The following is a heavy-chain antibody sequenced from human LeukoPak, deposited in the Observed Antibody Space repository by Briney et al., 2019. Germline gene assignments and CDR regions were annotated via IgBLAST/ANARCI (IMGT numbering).Heavy chain of an antibody. D-gene: IGHD3-22*01. Sequence: GGSLRLSCAAPGFTFSSYSMNWVRQAPGKGLEWVSSISSSSSYICYADSVKGRFTISRDNAKNSLYLQMNSLRAEDTAVYYCARVIGTDSSGYPWYFDLWGRGTLVTVSS. CDR2: ISSSSSYI. V-gene: IGHV3-21*01. CDR1: GFTFSSYS. CDR3: ARVIGTDSSGYPWYFDL. J-gene: IGHJ2*01.